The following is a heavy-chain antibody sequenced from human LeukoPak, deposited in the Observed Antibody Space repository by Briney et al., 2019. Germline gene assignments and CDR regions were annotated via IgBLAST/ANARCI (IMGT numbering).Heavy chain of an antibody. CDR2: IYSGGST. Sequence: GGSLRLSCAASGFTVSSNYMSWVRQAPGKGLEWVSVIYSGGSTYYADSVKGRFTISRDNSKNTLYLQMNSLRAEDTAVYYCAKVLGYCSSTSCAGAFDIWGQGTMVTVSS. CDR3: AKVLGYCSSTSCAGAFDI. J-gene: IGHJ3*02. CDR1: GFTVSSNY. V-gene: IGHV3-66*01. D-gene: IGHD2-2*01.